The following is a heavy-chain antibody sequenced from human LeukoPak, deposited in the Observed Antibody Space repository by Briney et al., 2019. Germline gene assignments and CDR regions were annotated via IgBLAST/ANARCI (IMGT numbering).Heavy chain of an antibody. D-gene: IGHD2-8*02. Sequence: PGGSLRLSCAASGFTVTTNYMTWVRQAPGKGLEWVSGIHGDGRTYYADSVKGRFTISRDSSKNTLSLQMNSLRAEDTAVYYCATTGGYWTGIFDRWGQGTVVTV. CDR2: IHGDGRT. CDR3: ATTGGYWTGIFDR. CDR1: GFTVTTNY. J-gene: IGHJ4*02. V-gene: IGHV3-53*01.